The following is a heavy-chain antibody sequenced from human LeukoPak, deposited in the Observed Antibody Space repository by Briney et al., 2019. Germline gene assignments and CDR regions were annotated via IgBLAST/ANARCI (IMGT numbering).Heavy chain of an antibody. CDR3: ARDPSYSSGWYRAIGN. V-gene: IGHV1-2*02. CDR1: GYTFTGYY. D-gene: IGHD6-19*01. Sequence: ASVKVSCKASGYTFTGYYMHWVRQAPGQGLEWMGWINPNSGGTNYAHKFQGRVTMTREMSISTAYKELSRLRSDDTAVYYCARDPSYSSGWYRAIGNWGQGTLVTVSS. J-gene: IGHJ4*02. CDR2: INPNSGGT.